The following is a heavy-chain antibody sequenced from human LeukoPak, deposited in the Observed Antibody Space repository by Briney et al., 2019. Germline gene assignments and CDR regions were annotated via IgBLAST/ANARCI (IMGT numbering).Heavy chain of an antibody. CDR1: GFTFDDYA. CDR2: ISWNSGSI. D-gene: IGHD3-10*01. J-gene: IGHJ3*02. V-gene: IGHV3-9*01. Sequence: LRLSCAASGFTFDDYAMHWVRQAPGKGLEWVSGISWNSGSIGYADSVKGRFTISRDNAKNSLYLQMNSLRAEDTAVYYCASWDGITMVRGVISAFDIWGQGTMVTVSS. CDR3: ASWDGITMVRGVISAFDI.